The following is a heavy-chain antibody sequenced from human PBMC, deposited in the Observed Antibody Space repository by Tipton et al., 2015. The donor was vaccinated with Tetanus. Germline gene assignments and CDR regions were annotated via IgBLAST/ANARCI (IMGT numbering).Heavy chain of an antibody. J-gene: IGHJ5*02. Sequence: TLSLTCTVSGGSFTSDNSYWSWIRKPPGKGLEWIGYINYSGSSYYSPSLKSRVSISVDGSNNQFSLDLNSVTAADTAVYYCARGAYSYDSSGYYYLLDPWGQGTLVTVSS. CDR2: INYSGSS. CDR3: ARGAYSYDSSGYYYLLDP. CDR1: GGSFTSDNSY. D-gene: IGHD3-22*01. V-gene: IGHV4-30-2*01.